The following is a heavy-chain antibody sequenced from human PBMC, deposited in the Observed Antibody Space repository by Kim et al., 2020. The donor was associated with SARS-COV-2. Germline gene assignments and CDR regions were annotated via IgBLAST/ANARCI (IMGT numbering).Heavy chain of an antibody. J-gene: IGHJ4*02. D-gene: IGHD1-7*01. V-gene: IGHV3-74*01. Sequence: DGRGTFYADSVEGRFTISRDNAKKMVYLEMNSLRLEDTAVYYCVRDRRTWDWGQGTLVTVSS. CDR2: DGRGT. CDR3: VRDRRTWD.